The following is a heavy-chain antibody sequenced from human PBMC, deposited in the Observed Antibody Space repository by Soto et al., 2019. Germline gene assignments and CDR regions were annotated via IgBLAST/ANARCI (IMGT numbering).Heavy chain of an antibody. V-gene: IGHV3-11*01. D-gene: IGHD3-22*01. CDR3: AREQRTMIVVVTYYYYYGMDV. J-gene: IGHJ6*02. CDR1: GFTFSDYY. CDR2: ISSSGSTI. Sequence: GGSLRLSCAASGFTFSDYYMSWIRQAPGKGLEWVSYISSSGSTIYYADSVKGRFTISRDNAKNSLYLQMNSLRAEDTAVYYRAREQRTMIVVVTYYYYYGMDVWGQGTTVTVSS.